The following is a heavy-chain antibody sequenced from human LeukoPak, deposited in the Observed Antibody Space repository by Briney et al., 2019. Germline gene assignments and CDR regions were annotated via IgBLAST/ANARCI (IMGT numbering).Heavy chain of an antibody. D-gene: IGHD6-13*01. CDR2: LSYDGVTR. CDR3: AKDRGSSSSAYGMDV. J-gene: IGHJ6*02. CDR1: GFIFSRYG. Sequence: GGSLRLSCAASGFIFSRYGMHWVRQAPGRGLEWVSLLSYDGVTRYYADTVKGRFTISRDNSENTLYVQMNSLRAEDTAVYYCAKDRGSSSSAYGMDVWGQGTTVTVSS. V-gene: IGHV3-30*18.